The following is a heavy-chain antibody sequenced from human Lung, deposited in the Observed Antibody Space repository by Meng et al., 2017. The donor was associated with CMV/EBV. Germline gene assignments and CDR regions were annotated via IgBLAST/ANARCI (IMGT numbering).Heavy chain of an antibody. J-gene: IGHJ4*02. Sequence: KISCQGSGFSFAISWVRQAPGQGLEWMGGIIPILGIANYAQKFQGRVTITADKSTSTAYMELSSLRSEDTAVYYCARRYCSGGSCYKQFDYWGQGTLVTVSS. V-gene: IGHV1-69*10. CDR2: IIPILGIA. CDR3: ARRYCSGGSCYKQFDY. CDR1: GFSFA. D-gene: IGHD2-15*01.